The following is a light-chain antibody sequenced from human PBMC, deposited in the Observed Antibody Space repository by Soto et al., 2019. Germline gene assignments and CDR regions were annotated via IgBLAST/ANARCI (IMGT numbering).Light chain of an antibody. Sequence: EIVLTQSPGTLSLSPGERATLSCRASQSVSSSYLAWYQQKVGQAPRLLIYGASSRAPGIPDRFSGSGSGTDFTLTISRLEPEDFAVYYYQQYGDSPPYTFGQGTKLEIK. CDR1: QSVSSSY. J-gene: IGKJ2*01. V-gene: IGKV3-20*01. CDR2: GAS. CDR3: QQYGDSPPYT.